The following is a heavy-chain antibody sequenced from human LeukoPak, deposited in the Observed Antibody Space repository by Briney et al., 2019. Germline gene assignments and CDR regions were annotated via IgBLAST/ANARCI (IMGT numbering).Heavy chain of an antibody. D-gene: IGHD1-26*01. CDR1: GFTIFSYW. Sequence: GGSLRLFYAVSGFTIFSYWMQWVRQAPGKGLVWVSRISGDGSSANYADFVKGRFTISRDNAKNTLYLQMNSLRAEDTALYYCLTGLVGTANYWGQGVLVTVSS. J-gene: IGHJ4*02. CDR2: ISGDGSSA. CDR3: LTGLVGTANY. V-gene: IGHV3-74*01.